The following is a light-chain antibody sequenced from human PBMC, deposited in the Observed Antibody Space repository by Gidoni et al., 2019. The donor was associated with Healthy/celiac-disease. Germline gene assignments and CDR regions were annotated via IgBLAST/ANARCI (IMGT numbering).Light chain of an antibody. V-gene: IGKV3-11*01. CDR1: KSVSSY. CDR3: QQRSNWPPLFT. CDR2: DAS. Sequence: EIVLTQSPATLSLSPGERATLSCRASKSVSSYLAWYQHKPGQDPRLLIYDASNRATGIPARFSGSGSGTVFTLTISSLEPEDFAVYYCQQRSNWPPLFTFGPGTKVDIK. J-gene: IGKJ3*01.